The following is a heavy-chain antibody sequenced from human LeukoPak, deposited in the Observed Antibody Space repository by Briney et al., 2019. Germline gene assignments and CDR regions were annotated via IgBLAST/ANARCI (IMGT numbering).Heavy chain of an antibody. V-gene: IGHV4-34*01. Sequence: SETLSLTCAVYGGSFSGYYWTWIRQPPGKGLEWIGEINHSGNTNYNPSLKSRVATSVDTSKNQFSLKLSSVIAADTAMYYCARSKDGSGFAAYWGQGTQVTVSS. CDR1: GGSFSGYY. J-gene: IGHJ4*02. CDR2: INHSGNT. D-gene: IGHD3-22*01. CDR3: ARSKDGSGFAAY.